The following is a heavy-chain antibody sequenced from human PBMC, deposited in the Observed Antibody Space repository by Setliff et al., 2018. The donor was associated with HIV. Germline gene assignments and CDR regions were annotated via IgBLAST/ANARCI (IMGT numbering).Heavy chain of an antibody. V-gene: IGHV3-73*01. CDR1: GFPFSGSA. D-gene: IGHD3-22*01. Sequence: PGGSLRLSCAASGFPFSGSAIHWVRRASGKGLEWVGRIKTQPSNYATAYGASMEDRFTISRDDSKSTAYLQLSSLKVEDTAVYYCARAYNVYDYRFDSSGYDYWGQGTLVTVSS. J-gene: IGHJ4*02. CDR3: ARAYNVYDYRFDSSGYDY. CDR2: IKTQPSNYAT.